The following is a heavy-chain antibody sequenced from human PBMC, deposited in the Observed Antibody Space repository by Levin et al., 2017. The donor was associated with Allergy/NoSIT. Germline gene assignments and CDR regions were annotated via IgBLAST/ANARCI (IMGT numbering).Heavy chain of an antibody. CDR3: TTAGPLDFGLPFYDTYDS. Sequence: PGGSLRLSCAASGFTFSHGWMSWVRQAPGKGLEWVGRIKSKTSGGTTDYPAPVKDRFTISRDDSKATLYLQMNSLKTEDTAVYYCTTAGPLDFGLPFYDTYDSWGQGTMVTVSS. J-gene: IGHJ3*02. CDR2: IKSKTSGGTT. V-gene: IGHV3-15*01. D-gene: IGHD3/OR15-3a*01. CDR1: GFTFSHGW.